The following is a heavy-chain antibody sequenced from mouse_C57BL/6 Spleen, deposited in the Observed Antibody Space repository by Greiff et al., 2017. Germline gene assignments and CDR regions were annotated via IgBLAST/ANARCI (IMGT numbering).Heavy chain of an antibody. V-gene: IGHV1-20*01. Sequence: EVQLQQSGPELVKPGDSVKISCKASGYSFTGYFMNWVMQSHGKSLEWIGRINPYNGDTFYNQKFKGKATLTVDKSSSTAHMELRSLTSEDSAVYYCARGGSNYADYAMDYWGQGTSVTVAS. D-gene: IGHD2-5*01. CDR3: ARGGSNYADYAMDY. CDR1: GYSFTGYF. CDR2: INPYNGDT. J-gene: IGHJ4*01.